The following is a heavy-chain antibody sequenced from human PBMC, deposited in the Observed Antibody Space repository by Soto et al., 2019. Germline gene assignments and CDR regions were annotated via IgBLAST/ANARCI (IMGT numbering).Heavy chain of an antibody. CDR3: AREYASSYSPRYYGIDV. D-gene: IGHD2-2*01. CDR2: IKQDGSEK. V-gene: IGHV3-7*03. CDR1: GFTLSSNW. J-gene: IGHJ6*02. Sequence: EVQLVESGGGLVQPGGSLRLSCAASGFTLSSNWMSWVRQAPGNGLEWVANIKQDGSEKYYVDSVRGRFTISRDTAKSSLYLQVNSLRAEDTAVYYCAREYASSYSPRYYGIDVCGQGTTVTVSS.